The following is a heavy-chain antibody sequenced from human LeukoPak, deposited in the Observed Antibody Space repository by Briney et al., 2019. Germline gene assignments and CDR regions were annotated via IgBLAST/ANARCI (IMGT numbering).Heavy chain of an antibody. J-gene: IGHJ4*02. D-gene: IGHD3-10*01. Sequence: GASVKVSCKASGYTFTGYYMHWVRQAPGQGLEWMGWINPNSGGTNYAQKFQGWVTMTRDTSISTAYMELSRLRSDDTAVYYCARAEMVRGAQPLGYWGQGTLVTVSS. V-gene: IGHV1-2*04. CDR2: INPNSGGT. CDR3: ARAEMVRGAQPLGY. CDR1: GYTFTGYY.